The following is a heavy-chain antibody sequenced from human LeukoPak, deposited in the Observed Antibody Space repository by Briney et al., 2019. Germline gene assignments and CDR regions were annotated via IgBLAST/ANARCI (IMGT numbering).Heavy chain of an antibody. CDR2: IIPIFGTA. V-gene: IGHV1-69*13. D-gene: IGHD3-22*01. J-gene: IGHJ4*02. CDR1: GGTFSSYA. Sequence: ASVKVSCKASGGTFSSYAISWVRQAPGRGLEWMGGIIPIFGTANYAQKFQGRVTITADESTSTAYMELSSLRSEDTAVYYCARRTYYYDSSGYYFDYWGQGTLVTVSS. CDR3: ARRTYYYDSSGYYFDY.